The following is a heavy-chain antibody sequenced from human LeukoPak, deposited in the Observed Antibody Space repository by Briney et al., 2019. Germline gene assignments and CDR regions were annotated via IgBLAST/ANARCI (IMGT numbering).Heavy chain of an antibody. Sequence: SETLSLTCSVSGDSITTDYWSWIRQSPGRGLEWIGFIHNSGSTNYSPSLESRVTMSMDTSKNRFSLHLTSVTAADTAIYYCARGETVTYWDSWGQGTLVTVSS. CDR3: ARGETVTYWDS. D-gene: IGHD4-17*01. J-gene: IGHJ4*02. V-gene: IGHV4-59*01. CDR2: IHNSGST. CDR1: GDSITTDY.